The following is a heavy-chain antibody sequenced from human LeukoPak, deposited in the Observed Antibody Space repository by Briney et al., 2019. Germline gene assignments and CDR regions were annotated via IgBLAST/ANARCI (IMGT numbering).Heavy chain of an antibody. V-gene: IGHV4-61*02. Sequence: PSETLSLTCTVSGGSISSGSYYWSWIRQPAGKGLEWIGRIYTSGSTSYNPSLKSRVTISVDTSKNQFSLKLNSVTAADTAVYYCARGMWFTPDYWGQGTLVTVSS. CDR3: ARGMWFTPDY. CDR1: GGSISSGSYY. D-gene: IGHD2-21*01. CDR2: IYTSGST. J-gene: IGHJ4*02.